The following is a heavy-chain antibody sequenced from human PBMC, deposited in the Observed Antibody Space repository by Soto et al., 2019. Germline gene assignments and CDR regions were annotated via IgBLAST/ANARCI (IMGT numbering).Heavy chain of an antibody. Sequence: PGGSLRLSCAASGFTFSSYAMSWVRQAPGEGLEWVSAISGSGGSTYYADPVKGRFTISRDNSKNTLYLQMNSLRAEDTAVYYCAKVKDLPRGWSGMDVWGQGTTVTVSS. V-gene: IGHV3-23*01. D-gene: IGHD6-19*01. CDR2: ISGSGGST. J-gene: IGHJ6*02. CDR3: AKVKDLPRGWSGMDV. CDR1: GFTFSSYA.